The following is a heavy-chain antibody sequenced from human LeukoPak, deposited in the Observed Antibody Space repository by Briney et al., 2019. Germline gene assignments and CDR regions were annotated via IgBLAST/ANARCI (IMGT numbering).Heavy chain of an antibody. J-gene: IGHJ1*01. CDR3: ATATQPRGYFLH. Sequence: AASVKVSCKASGYTFTTYSLAWVRQAPGQSLEWMGWISDNNGGTNYAQSFQDRVTLTRDTSTNTAYLELRSLRSDDTAIIYCATATQPRGYFLHWGQGTLVTVSS. D-gene: IGHD2-2*01. CDR1: GYTFTTYS. V-gene: IGHV1-18*01. CDR2: ISDNNGGT.